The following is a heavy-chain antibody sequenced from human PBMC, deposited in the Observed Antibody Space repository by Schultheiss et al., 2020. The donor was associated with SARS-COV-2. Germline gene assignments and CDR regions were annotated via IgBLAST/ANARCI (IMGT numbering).Heavy chain of an antibody. J-gene: IGHJ4*02. Sequence: SETLSLTCAVSGGSISSGGYSWSWIRQPPGKGLEWIGYIYYSGSTNYNPSLKSRVTISVDTSKNQFSLKLSSVTAADTAVYYCARSYGDYKLPFDYWGQGTLVTVSS. V-gene: IGHV4-61*08. CDR1: GGSISSGGYS. CDR2: IYYSGST. CDR3: ARSYGDYKLPFDY. D-gene: IGHD4-17*01.